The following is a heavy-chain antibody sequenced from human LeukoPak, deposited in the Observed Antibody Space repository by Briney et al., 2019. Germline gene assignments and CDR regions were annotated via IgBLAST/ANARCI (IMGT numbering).Heavy chain of an antibody. CDR1: GFTFDDYA. V-gene: IGHV3-20*04. Sequence: GGSLRLSCAASGFTFDDYAMSWVRQAPGKGLEWVSGINWNGDNTVYADSVKGRFTISRDNAKNSLYLQMNSLGAEDTAFYYCASDRRSDSSGYAFDIWGQGTMVTVSS. J-gene: IGHJ3*02. CDR2: INWNGDNT. D-gene: IGHD3-22*01. CDR3: ASDRRSDSSGYAFDI.